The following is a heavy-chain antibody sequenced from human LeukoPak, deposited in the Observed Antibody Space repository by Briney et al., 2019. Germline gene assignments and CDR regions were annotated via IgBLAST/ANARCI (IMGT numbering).Heavy chain of an antibody. D-gene: IGHD6-13*01. CDR3: ARSGDSRLDYFDY. CDR1: GGSISSSNW. CDR2: IYHSGST. J-gene: IGHJ4*02. Sequence: SGTLSLTCAVSGGSISSSNWWSWVRQPPGKGLEWIGEIYHSGSTNYNPSLKSRVTISVDKSKNQFSLKLSSVTAADTAVYYCARSGDSRLDYFDYWGQGTLVTVSS. V-gene: IGHV4-4*02.